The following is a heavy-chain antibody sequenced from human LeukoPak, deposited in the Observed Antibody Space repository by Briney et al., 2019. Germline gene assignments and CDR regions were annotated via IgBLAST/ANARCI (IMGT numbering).Heavy chain of an antibody. CDR3: ARGRPYRS. Sequence: SETLSLTCTVSGGSINNYYWSWIRQPPGKGLEWIGEINHSGSTNYNPSLKSRVTISVDTSKNQFSLKLSSVTAADTAVYYCARGRPYRSWGQGTLVTVSS. D-gene: IGHD3-16*02. J-gene: IGHJ4*02. CDR2: INHSGST. V-gene: IGHV4-34*01. CDR1: GGSINNYY.